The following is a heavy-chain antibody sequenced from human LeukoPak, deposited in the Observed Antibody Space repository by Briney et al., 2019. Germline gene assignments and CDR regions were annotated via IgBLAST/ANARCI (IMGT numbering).Heavy chain of an antibody. D-gene: IGHD4-23*01. CDR2: IHSGGST. CDR1: GFTFSSAW. Sequence: GGSLRLSCAASGFTFSSAWMSCVRQAPGKGLECVSFIHSGGSTYYADSVKGRFTISSDNSKNTLYLQMNSLRAEDTAVYYCARDDYGGNSHYAFDIWGQGTMVTVSS. V-gene: IGHV3-66*01. J-gene: IGHJ3*02. CDR3: ARDDYGGNSHYAFDI.